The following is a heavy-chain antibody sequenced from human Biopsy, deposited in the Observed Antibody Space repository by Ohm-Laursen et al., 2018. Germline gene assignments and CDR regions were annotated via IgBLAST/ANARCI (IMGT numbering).Heavy chain of an antibody. Sequence: GGSVKVSCKASGDAFLGYYLHWVRQAPGQGLEWMGSIYPNSGDTDFAQKFQGRVSMTRDTSVSTAYLELSSLRSDDTAIYYCARDLLEWSLPSWGQGTLVTVSS. CDR2: IYPNSGDT. V-gene: IGHV1-2*02. CDR3: ARDLLEWSLPS. J-gene: IGHJ4*02. CDR1: GDAFLGYY. D-gene: IGHD3-3*01.